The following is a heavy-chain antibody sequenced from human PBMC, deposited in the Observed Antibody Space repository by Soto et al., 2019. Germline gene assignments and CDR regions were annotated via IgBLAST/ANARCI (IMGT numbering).Heavy chain of an antibody. CDR3: ASVRVRFLEWLGSEG. V-gene: IGHV1-69*12. D-gene: IGHD3-3*01. CDR2: IIPIFGTA. J-gene: IGHJ4*02. Sequence: QVQLVQSGAEVKKPGSSVKVSCKASGGTFSSYAFSWVRQAPGQGLEWMGGIIPIFGTANYAQKFQGRVTITADESTSTAYMELSSLRSEDTAVYYCASVRVRFLEWLGSEGWGQGTLGTVSS. CDR1: GGTFSSYA.